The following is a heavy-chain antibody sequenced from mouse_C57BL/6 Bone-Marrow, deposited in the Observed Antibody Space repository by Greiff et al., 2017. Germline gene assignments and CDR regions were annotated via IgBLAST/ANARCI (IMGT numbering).Heavy chain of an antibody. V-gene: IGHV5-6*02. Sequence: EVKLVESGGDLVKPGGSLKLSCAASGFTFSSYGMSWVRQTPDKRLEWVATICSGGSYTYYPDSVKGRFTISRDNAKNTLYLQMSSLKSEDTAMYYCARHTTVVGGFDYWGQGTTLTVSS. D-gene: IGHD1-1*01. CDR2: ICSGGSYT. CDR1: GFTFSSYG. J-gene: IGHJ2*01. CDR3: ARHTTVVGGFDY.